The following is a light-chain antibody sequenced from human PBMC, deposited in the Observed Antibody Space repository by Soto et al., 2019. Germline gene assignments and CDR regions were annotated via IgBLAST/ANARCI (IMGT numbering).Light chain of an antibody. V-gene: IGKV3-20*01. Sequence: EIVLTQSPGTLSLSTGERATLACRASQSVSCSYLGWYQQKPGQAPRLLIYGASSRATGFPDRFSASGSGRDITPAICLLEPEDFSWYYSQQYGSSPTWTFDQET. CDR2: GAS. J-gene: IGKJ1*01. CDR3: QQYGSSPTWT. CDR1: QSVSCSY.